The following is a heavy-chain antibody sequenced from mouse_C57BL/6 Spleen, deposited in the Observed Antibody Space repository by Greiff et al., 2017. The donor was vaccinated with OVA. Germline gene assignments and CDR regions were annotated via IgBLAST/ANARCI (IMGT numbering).Heavy chain of an antibody. J-gene: IGHJ4*01. CDR1: GFTFTDYY. Sequence: EVMLVDSGGGLVQPGGSLSLSCAASGFTFTDYYMSWVRQPPGKALEWLGFIRNKANGYTTEYSASVKGRFTISRDNSQSILYLQMNALRAEDSATYYCASYDYPYAMDYWGQGTSVTVSS. V-gene: IGHV7-3*01. CDR2: IRNKANGYTT. D-gene: IGHD2-4*01. CDR3: ASYDYPYAMDY.